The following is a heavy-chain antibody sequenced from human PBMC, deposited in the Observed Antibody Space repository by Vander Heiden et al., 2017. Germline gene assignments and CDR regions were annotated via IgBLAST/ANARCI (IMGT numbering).Heavy chain of an antibody. D-gene: IGHD2-21*02. CDR2: IWYDGSNK. V-gene: IGHV3-33*01. CDR1: GFTFSSYG. CDR3: ARGSYCGGDCLDY. Sequence: QVQLVESGGGVVQPGRSLRLSCAASGFTFSSYGMHWVRQAPGKGLEWVAVIWYDGSNKYYADSVKGRFTISRDNSKNTLYLQMNSLRAEDTAVYYCARGSYCGGDCLDYWGQGTLVTVSS. J-gene: IGHJ4*02.